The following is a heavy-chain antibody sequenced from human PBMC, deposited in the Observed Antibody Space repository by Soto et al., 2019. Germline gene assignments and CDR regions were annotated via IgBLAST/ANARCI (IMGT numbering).Heavy chain of an antibody. Sequence: ASVKVSCKASGYTFTGYYRHWVRQAPGQGLEWMGWINPNSGGTNYAQKFQGWVTMTRDTSISTAYMELSRLRSDDTAVYYCARSRPTAKGDWFDPWGQGTLVTVSS. V-gene: IGHV1-2*04. CDR1: GYTFTGYY. J-gene: IGHJ5*02. CDR3: ARSRPTAKGDWFDP. CDR2: INPNSGGT.